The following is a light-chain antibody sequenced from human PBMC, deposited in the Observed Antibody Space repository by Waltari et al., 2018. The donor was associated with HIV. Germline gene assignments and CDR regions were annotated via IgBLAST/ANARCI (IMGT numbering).Light chain of an antibody. V-gene: IGKV3-15*01. CDR1: QSVGSN. Sequence: EIVMTQSPATLSVSPGERATLSCRASQSVGSNLAWYRQKPGQAPRLLIYYASTRATGIPARFSGKGSGTEFTLTISSLLSEDFAVYYCQQYNNWPPWTFGQGTKVEIK. J-gene: IGKJ1*01. CDR2: YAS. CDR3: QQYNNWPPWT.